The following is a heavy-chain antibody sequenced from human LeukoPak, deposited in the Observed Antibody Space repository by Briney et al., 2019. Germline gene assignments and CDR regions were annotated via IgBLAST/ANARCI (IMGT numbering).Heavy chain of an antibody. V-gene: IGHV3-48*02. CDR2: ISSSSSTI. Sequence: PGGSLRLSCAASGFTFSSYSMNRVRQAPGKGLEWVSYISSSSSTIYYADSVKGRFTISRDNAKNSLYLQMNSLRDEDTAVYYCAGDRITGIVGATKTFDYWGQGTLVTVSS. CDR3: AGDRITGIVGATKTFDY. CDR1: GFTFSSYS. J-gene: IGHJ4*02. D-gene: IGHD1-26*01.